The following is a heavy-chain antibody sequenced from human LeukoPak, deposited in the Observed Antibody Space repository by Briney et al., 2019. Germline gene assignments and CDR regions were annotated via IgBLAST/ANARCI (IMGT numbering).Heavy chain of an antibody. Sequence: ASVKVSCKVSGYTLTELSMHWVRQAPGKGLEWMGGFDPEDGETIYAQKFQGRVTMTEDTSTDTAYVELSSLRSEDTAVYYCATDRPSYYYDSSGYSYWGQGTLVTVYS. J-gene: IGHJ4*02. V-gene: IGHV1-24*01. CDR3: ATDRPSYYYDSSGYSY. CDR2: FDPEDGET. CDR1: GYTLTELS. D-gene: IGHD3-22*01.